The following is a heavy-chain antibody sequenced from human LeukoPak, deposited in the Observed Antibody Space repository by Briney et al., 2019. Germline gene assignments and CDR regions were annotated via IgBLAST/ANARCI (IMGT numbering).Heavy chain of an antibody. Sequence: PGGSLRLSCAASGFTFSSYAMSWVRQAPGKGLGWVSAISGSGGSTYYADSVKGRFTIYRDNSKNKLYLQMNSLRAEDTAVYYCAKDGMAGIPLWYFDYWGQGTLVTVSS. CDR1: GFTFSSYA. V-gene: IGHV3-23*01. D-gene: IGHD5-24*01. CDR2: ISGSGGST. CDR3: AKDGMAGIPLWYFDY. J-gene: IGHJ4*02.